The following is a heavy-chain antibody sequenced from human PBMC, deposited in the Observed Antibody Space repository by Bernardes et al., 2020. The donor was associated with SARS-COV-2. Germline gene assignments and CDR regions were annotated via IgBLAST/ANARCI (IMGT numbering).Heavy chain of an antibody. CDR3: ARGGSRATWIQLWFSPPFDY. V-gene: IGHV4-39*01. Sequence: SETLSLTCIVSGGSISSSSYYWGWIRQPPGKGLEWIGSIYYSGSTYYNPSLKSRVTISVDTSKNQFSLKLSSVTAADTAVYYCARGGSRATWIQLWFSPPFDYWGQGTLVTVSS. D-gene: IGHD5-18*01. CDR1: GGSISSSSYY. CDR2: IYYSGST. J-gene: IGHJ4*02.